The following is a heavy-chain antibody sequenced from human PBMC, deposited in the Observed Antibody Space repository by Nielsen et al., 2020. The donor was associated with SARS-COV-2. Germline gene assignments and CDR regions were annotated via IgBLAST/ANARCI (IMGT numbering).Heavy chain of an antibody. V-gene: IGHV4-34*01. J-gene: IGHJ5*02. Sequence: PGKGLEWIGEINHSGSTNYNPSLKSRVTISVDTSKNQFSLKLSSVTAADTAVYYCARGRYCSSTSCDGGSWFDPWGQGTLVTVSS. D-gene: IGHD2-2*01. CDR2: INHSGST. CDR3: ARGRYCSSTSCDGGSWFDP.